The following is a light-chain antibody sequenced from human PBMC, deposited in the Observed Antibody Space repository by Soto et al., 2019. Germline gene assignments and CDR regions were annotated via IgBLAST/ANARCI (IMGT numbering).Light chain of an antibody. CDR2: DVS. CDR3: QQRPNWPLT. Sequence: EIVLTQSPATRSLSPGERATLSCRASQSISSHLAWYQQKPGQAPRLLMYDVSNRATDIPARFSGSGSGTDFTLTISSLEPEDFAVYYCQQRPNWPLTFGGGTKVEIK. J-gene: IGKJ4*01. CDR1: QSISSH. V-gene: IGKV3-11*01.